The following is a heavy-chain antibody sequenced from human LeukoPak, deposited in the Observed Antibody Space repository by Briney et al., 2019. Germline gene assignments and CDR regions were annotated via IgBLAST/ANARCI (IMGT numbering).Heavy chain of an antibody. V-gene: IGHV3-15*01. D-gene: IGHD1-26*01. CDR1: GFTFSNAW. CDR2: IKSKTDGGTT. CDR3: TTGIVGASGGY. J-gene: IGHJ4*02. Sequence: GGSLRLSCAASGFTFSNAWMSWVRQAPGKGREWVGRIKSKTDGGTTDYAAPVKGRFTISRDDSKNTLYLQMNSLKTEDTAVYYCTTGIVGASGGYWGQGTLVTVSS.